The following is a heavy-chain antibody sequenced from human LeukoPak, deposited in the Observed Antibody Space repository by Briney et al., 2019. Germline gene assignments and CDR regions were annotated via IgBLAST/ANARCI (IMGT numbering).Heavy chain of an antibody. Sequence: KVSCKASGFTFTSSAMQWVRQARGQRLEWIGWIVVGSGNTNYAQKFQERVAITRDMSTSTAYMELSSLRSEDTAVYYCAARIVGATQGYYWGQGTLVTVSS. CDR3: AARIVGATQGYY. CDR1: GFTFTSSA. CDR2: IVVGSGNT. V-gene: IGHV1-58*02. D-gene: IGHD1-26*01. J-gene: IGHJ4*02.